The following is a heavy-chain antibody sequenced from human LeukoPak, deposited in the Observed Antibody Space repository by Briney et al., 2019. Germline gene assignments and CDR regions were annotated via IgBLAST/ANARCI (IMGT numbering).Heavy chain of an antibody. CDR1: GGSISSSSYY. J-gene: IGHJ4*02. V-gene: IGHV4-39*07. CDR3: ARGAGVPAAIPAQYYFDY. CDR2: IYYSGST. D-gene: IGHD2-2*01. Sequence: SETLSLTCTVSGGSISSSSYYWGWIRQPPVKGLEWIGSIYYSGSTYYNPSLKSRVTISVDTSKNQFSLKLSSVTAADTAVYYCARGAGVPAAIPAQYYFDYWGQGTLVTVSS.